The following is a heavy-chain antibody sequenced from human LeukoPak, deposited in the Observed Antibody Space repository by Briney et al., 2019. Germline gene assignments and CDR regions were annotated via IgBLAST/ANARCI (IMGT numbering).Heavy chain of an antibody. Sequence: GGSLRLSCAASGFTFSSYATSWVRQAPGKGLEWVSTITDSGGTTFYADSVRGRFTISRDNFKDTVYLQMNSLRAEDTAVYYCAKLWRGSHPRYFDHWGQGTLVTVSS. CDR3: AKLWRGSHPRYFDH. J-gene: IGHJ4*02. CDR1: GFTFSSYA. CDR2: ITDSGGTT. D-gene: IGHD1-26*01. V-gene: IGHV3-23*01.